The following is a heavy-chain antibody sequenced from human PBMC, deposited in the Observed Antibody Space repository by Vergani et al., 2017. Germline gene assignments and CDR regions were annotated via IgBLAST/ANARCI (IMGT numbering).Heavy chain of an antibody. CDR3: AKGTGSQSGGEVDY. V-gene: IGHV3-30*18. CDR1: GFTFSSYG. CDR2: ISYDGSNK. Sequence: QVQPVESGGGVVQPGRSLRLSCAASGFTFSSYGMHWVRQAPGKGLEWVAVISYDGSNKYYADSVKGRFTISRDNSKNTLYLQMNSLRAEDTAVYYCAKGTGSQSGGEVDYWGQGTLVTVSS. D-gene: IGHD3-16*01. J-gene: IGHJ4*02.